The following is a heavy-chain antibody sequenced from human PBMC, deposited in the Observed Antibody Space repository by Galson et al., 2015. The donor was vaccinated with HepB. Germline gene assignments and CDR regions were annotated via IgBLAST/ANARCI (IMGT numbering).Heavy chain of an antibody. CDR1: GGSFSGYY. Sequence: ETLSLTCAVYGGSFSGYYWSWIRQPPGKGLEWIGEINHSGSTNYNPSLKSRVTISVDTSKNQFSLKLSSVTAADTAVYYCARAETYYYDSSGYPIWGQGTMVTVSS. CDR2: INHSGST. D-gene: IGHD3-22*01. J-gene: IGHJ3*02. V-gene: IGHV4-34*01. CDR3: ARAETYYYDSSGYPI.